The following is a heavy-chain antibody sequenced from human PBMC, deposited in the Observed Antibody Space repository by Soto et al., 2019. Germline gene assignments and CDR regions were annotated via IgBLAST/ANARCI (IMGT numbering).Heavy chain of an antibody. CDR2: ISGSGGST. Sequence: GKGLEWVSAISGSGGSTYYADSVKGRFTISRDNSKNTLYLQMNSLRAEDTAVYYCAKDRGLRYFDWPYDYWGQGTRVTVAS. V-gene: IGHV3-23*01. D-gene: IGHD3-9*01. J-gene: IGHJ4*02. CDR3: AKDRGLRYFDWPYDY.